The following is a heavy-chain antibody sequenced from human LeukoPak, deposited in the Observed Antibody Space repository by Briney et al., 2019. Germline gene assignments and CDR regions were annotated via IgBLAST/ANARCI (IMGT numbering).Heavy chain of an antibody. V-gene: IGHV4-4*07. CDR2: IYTSGST. Sequence: SETLSRTCTVSGGSISSYYWSWIRQPAGKELEWIGRIYTSGSTNYNPSLKSRVTMSVDTSKNQFSLKLSSVTAADTAVYYCARASYYYGTGSYPRYWGQGTLVTVSS. D-gene: IGHD3-10*01. J-gene: IGHJ4*02. CDR3: ARASYYYGTGSYPRY. CDR1: GGSISSYY.